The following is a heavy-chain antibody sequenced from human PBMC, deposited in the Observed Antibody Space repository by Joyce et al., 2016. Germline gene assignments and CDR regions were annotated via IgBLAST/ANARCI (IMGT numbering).Heavy chain of an antibody. Sequence: EVLLVESGGGLVKPGGSLRISCEASGFTFSRAWMTWVRQAPGKGLEWLGRIKSNTDGGTTDYAAPVKGRFFILRDDSENTLYLQMNSLKAEDTAVYYCATPTFGDYGASDVWGQGTTVIVSS. J-gene: IGHJ6*02. V-gene: IGHV3-15*01. CDR3: ATPTFGDYGASDV. CDR2: IKSNTDGGTT. CDR1: GFTFSRAW. D-gene: IGHD4-17*01.